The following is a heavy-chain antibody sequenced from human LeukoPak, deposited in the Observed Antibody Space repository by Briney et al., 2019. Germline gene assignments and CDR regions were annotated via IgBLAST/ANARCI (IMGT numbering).Heavy chain of an antibody. J-gene: IGHJ4*02. CDR1: GYTFTGYY. CDR2: INPNSGGT. D-gene: IGHD5-12*01. Sequence: GASVKVSCNASGYTFTGYYMHWARQAPGQGLEWMGWINPNSGGTNYAQKFQGRVTMTRDTSISTAYMELSRLRSDDTAVYYCARDRGYSGYDFDYWGQGTLVTVSS. CDR3: ARDRGYSGYDFDY. V-gene: IGHV1-2*02.